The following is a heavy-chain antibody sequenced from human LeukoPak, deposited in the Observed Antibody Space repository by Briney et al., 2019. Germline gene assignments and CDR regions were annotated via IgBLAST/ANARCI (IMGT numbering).Heavy chain of an antibody. V-gene: IGHV3-7*01. J-gene: IGHJ5*02. CDR2: IKQDGSEK. CDR1: GFTFSSYW. D-gene: IGHD3-10*01. CDR3: ARLSYYYGSGSPLKFDP. Sequence: GGSLRLSCAASGFTFSSYWMSWVRQAPGKGLEWVANIKQDGSEKYYVDSVKGRFTISRDNAKNSLYLQMNSLRAEDTAVYYCARLSYYYGSGSPLKFDPWGQGTLVTVSS.